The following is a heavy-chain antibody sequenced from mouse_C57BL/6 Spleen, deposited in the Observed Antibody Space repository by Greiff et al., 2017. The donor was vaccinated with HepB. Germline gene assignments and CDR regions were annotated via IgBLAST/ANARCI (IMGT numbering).Heavy chain of an antibody. Sequence: QVQLKESGPELVKPGASVKISCKASGYSFTSYYIHWVKQRPGQGLEWIGWIYPGSGNTKYNEKFKGKATLTADTSSSTAYMQLSSLTSEDSAVYYCASAHYPYYFDYWGQGTTLTVSS. V-gene: IGHV1-66*01. CDR2: IYPGSGNT. CDR1: GYSFTSYY. D-gene: IGHD1-2*01. CDR3: ASAHYPYYFDY. J-gene: IGHJ2*01.